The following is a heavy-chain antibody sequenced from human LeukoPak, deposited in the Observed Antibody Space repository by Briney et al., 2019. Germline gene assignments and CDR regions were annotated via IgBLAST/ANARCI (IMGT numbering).Heavy chain of an antibody. CDR1: GFTFSSYS. J-gene: IGHJ4*02. Sequence: PGGSLRLSCAASGFTFSSYSMTWVRQAPGKGLEWVSSITTSLIISYADSVKGLFSISRDDSRSTLYLQLTSLTVEDTALYYCVRGTPEAYYWGQGTLVTVSS. D-gene: IGHD1-14*01. CDR3: VRGTPEAYY. V-gene: IGHV3-23*01. CDR2: ITTSLII.